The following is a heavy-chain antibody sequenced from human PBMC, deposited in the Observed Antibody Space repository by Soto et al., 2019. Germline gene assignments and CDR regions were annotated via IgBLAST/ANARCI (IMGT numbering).Heavy chain of an antibody. CDR2: IIPIFGTA. V-gene: IGHV1-69*05. CDR1: GGTFSSYA. Sequence: EASVKVSCKASGGTFSSYAISWVRQAPGQGLEWMGGIIPIFGTANYAQKFQGRVTITTDESTSTAYMELSSLRSEDTAVYYCARDRVAAASWFDPWGQGTLVTVSS. CDR3: ARDRVAAASWFDP. D-gene: IGHD6-13*01. J-gene: IGHJ5*02.